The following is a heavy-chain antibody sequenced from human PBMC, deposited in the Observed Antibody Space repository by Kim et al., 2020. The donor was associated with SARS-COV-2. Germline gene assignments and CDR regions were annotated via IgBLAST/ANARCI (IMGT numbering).Heavy chain of an antibody. CDR1: GFTFSSYS. CDR2: ISSSSSTI. V-gene: IGHV3-48*02. Sequence: GGSLRLSCAASGFTFSSYSMNWVRQAPGKGLEWVSYISSSSSTIYYADSVKGRFTISRDNAKNSLYLQMNSLRDEDTAVYYCARDDVGGSYSLGGDYYYYGMDVWGQGTTVTVSS. D-gene: IGHD1-26*01. CDR3: ARDDVGGSYSLGGDYYYYGMDV. J-gene: IGHJ6*02.